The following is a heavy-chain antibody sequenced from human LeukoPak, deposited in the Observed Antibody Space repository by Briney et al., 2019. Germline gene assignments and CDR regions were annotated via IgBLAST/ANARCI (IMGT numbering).Heavy chain of an antibody. CDR1: GFTFDDYA. D-gene: IGHD1-26*01. V-gene: IGHV3-9*01. Sequence: GGSLRLSCAASGFTFDDYAMHWVRQAPGKGLEWVPGISWNSGSIGYADSVKGRFTISRDNAKNSLYLQMNSLRAEDTALYYCAKDSGAGYYYYYYMDVWGKGTTVTVSS. CDR2: ISWNSGSI. J-gene: IGHJ6*03. CDR3: AKDSGAGYYYYYYMDV.